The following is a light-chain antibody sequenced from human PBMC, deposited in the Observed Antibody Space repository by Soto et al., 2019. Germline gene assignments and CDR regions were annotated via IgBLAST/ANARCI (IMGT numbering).Light chain of an antibody. Sequence: QSALTQPASVSGSPGQSITISCTGSSTDVGNYNLVSWYQQYPGKAPKLMIYEGSKRPSGVSNRFSGSKSGNTASLTISGLQAEDEADYYCCSYAGLSTLLFGGGTKVTVL. CDR1: STDVGNYNL. J-gene: IGLJ2*01. CDR2: EGS. CDR3: CSYAGLSTLL. V-gene: IGLV2-23*01.